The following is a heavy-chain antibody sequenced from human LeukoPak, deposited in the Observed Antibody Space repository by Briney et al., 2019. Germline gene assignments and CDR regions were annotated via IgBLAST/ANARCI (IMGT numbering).Heavy chain of an antibody. J-gene: IGHJ6*02. CDR3: AKVKQWPVRGMDV. CDR1: GFTFSSYT. Sequence: PGGSLRLSCAASGFTFSSYTMSWVRQAPGKGLEWVSVISGSGDIIYHVDSVKGRFTISRDNSRNTLYLQMNSLRAEDTAVYHCAKVKQWPVRGMDVWGQGTTVTVSS. D-gene: IGHD6-19*01. V-gene: IGHV3-23*01. CDR2: ISGSGDII.